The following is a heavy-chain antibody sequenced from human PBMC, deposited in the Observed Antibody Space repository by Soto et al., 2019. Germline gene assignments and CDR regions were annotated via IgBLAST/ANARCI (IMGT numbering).Heavy chain of an antibody. V-gene: IGHV3-66*01. CDR3: AAYSLNGY. D-gene: IGHD3-16*01. CDR1: GFTVSNNY. J-gene: IGHJ4*02. Sequence: EEQLVESGGDLVQTGGSLRLSCAASGFTVSNNYMSWVRHAPGKGLEWVSLIYSGGSTYYAYSVKGRFTISRDSSKNTLYLQMNRLSAEDSAMYYCAAYSLNGYWGQGTLVTVSS. CDR2: IYSGGST.